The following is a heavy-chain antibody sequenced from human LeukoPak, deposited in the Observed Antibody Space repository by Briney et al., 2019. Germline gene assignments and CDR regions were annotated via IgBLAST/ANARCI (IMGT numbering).Heavy chain of an antibody. J-gene: IGHJ4*02. CDR1: GFTFSSYD. Sequence: PGGSLRLSCAGSGFTFSSYDVHWVRQAPGKGLEWVAVVSIDGSIKTYADSVKGRFTISRGNSKNTLYLQMNSLRAEDTAVYYCARDAITGAPDYFDYWGQGTLVTVSS. V-gene: IGHV3-30*01. D-gene: IGHD1-14*01. CDR2: VSIDGSIK. CDR3: ARDAITGAPDYFDY.